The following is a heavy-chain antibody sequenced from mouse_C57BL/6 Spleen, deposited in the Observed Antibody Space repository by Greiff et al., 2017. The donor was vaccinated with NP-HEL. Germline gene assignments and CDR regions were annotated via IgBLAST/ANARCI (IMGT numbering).Heavy chain of an antibody. Sequence: QVQLQQPGAELVKPGASVKLSCKASGYTFTSYWMQWVKQRPGQGLEWIGEIDPSDSYTNYNQKFKGKATLTVDTSSSTAYMQLSSLTSEDSAVYYCALSSGYPYYYAMDYWGQGTSVTVSS. V-gene: IGHV1-50*01. CDR3: ALSSGYPYYYAMDY. CDR2: IDPSDSYT. J-gene: IGHJ4*01. D-gene: IGHD3-2*02. CDR1: GYTFTSYW.